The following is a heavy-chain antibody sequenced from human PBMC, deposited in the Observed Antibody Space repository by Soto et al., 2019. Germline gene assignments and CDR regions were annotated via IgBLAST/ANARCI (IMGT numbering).Heavy chain of an antibody. J-gene: IGHJ4*02. CDR2: MNPDSANT. CDR3: ARELRDQLLSDC. V-gene: IGHV1-8*01. CDR1: GYTFTNYD. Sequence: QVHLVQSGAEVKQPGASVKVSCRTSGYTFTNYDISWVRQATGQGLEWMGWMNPDSANTGYAQQFQCRVTLTRDTAISTAYRELNSLTSEDTATYYCARELRDQLLSDCWGQGSLVIVSS. D-gene: IGHD2-2*01.